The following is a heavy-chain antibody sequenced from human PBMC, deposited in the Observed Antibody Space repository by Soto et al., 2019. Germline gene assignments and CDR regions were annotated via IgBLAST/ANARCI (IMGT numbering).Heavy chain of an antibody. Sequence: QAQLVQSGGEVKKPGASVKVSCRASGYTFTSYGYAWVRQAPGQGLEWMGWISAYNGDTNYAQKFQDRVPLTTDTSTTTAHMELRNLESDDTAVYYCARSGAYCTSITCLFDSFWGLGTLVTVSS. V-gene: IGHV1-18*01. CDR3: ARSGAYCTSITCLFDSF. J-gene: IGHJ4*02. CDR1: GYTFTSYG. D-gene: IGHD2-8*01. CDR2: ISAYNGDT.